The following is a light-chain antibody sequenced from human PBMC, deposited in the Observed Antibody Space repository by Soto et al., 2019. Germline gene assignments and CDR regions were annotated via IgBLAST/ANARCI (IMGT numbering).Light chain of an antibody. J-gene: IGKJ1*01. CDR3: QQYGSSGT. V-gene: IGKV1-39*01. CDR2: AAS. CDR1: QTISSY. Sequence: DIQMTQSPSSLSASVGDRVTITCRASQTISSYLNWYQQKPGKAPKLLIFAASSLQSGVPSRFSGSGSGTDFTFTIGSLQPEDFAVYYCQQYGSSGTFGQGTKVDIK.